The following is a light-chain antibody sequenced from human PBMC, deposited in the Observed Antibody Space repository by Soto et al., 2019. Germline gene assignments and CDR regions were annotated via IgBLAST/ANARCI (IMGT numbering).Light chain of an antibody. CDR1: QSVSSSY. CDR2: GAS. V-gene: IGKV3-20*01. CDR3: QQYGSSPPT. Sequence: PGERATLSCRASQSVSSSYLAWYQQKPGQAPRLLIYGASIRASGIPDRFSGSGSGTDFTLTISRLEPEDFAVYYCQQYGSSPPTFGQGTRLDIK. J-gene: IGKJ5*01.